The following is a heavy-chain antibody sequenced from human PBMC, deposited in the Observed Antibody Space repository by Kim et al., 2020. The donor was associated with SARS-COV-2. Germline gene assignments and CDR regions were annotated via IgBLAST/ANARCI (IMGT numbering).Heavy chain of an antibody. CDR1: GFSFSSHW. CDR2: IDIDGSRT. CDR3: ARICNVVSCNINS. V-gene: IGHV3-74*01. J-gene: IGHJ4*02. D-gene: IGHD2-2*01. Sequence: GGSLRLSCAASGFSFSSHWMHWVRQDPGKGLMWVSRIDIDGSRTDYADSVKGRFTISRDNAKNTLYLQMNSLRLEDTAVYYCARICNVVSCNINSWGQGTLVIVSS.